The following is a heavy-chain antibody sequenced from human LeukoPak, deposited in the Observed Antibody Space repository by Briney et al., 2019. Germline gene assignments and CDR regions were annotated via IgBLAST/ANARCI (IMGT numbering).Heavy chain of an antibody. J-gene: IGHJ4*02. CDR3: TTEWELGVFDY. CDR1: GFTFSNAW. CDR2: IKSKTDGGTT. D-gene: IGHD1-26*01. V-gene: IGHV3-15*01. Sequence: GGSLRLSCAASGFTFSNAWMSWVRQAPGKGLEWVGRIKSKTDGGTTDYAAPVKGRFTISRDDSKNTLYLQMNSLKTEDTAVYHCTTEWELGVFDYWGQGTLVTVSS.